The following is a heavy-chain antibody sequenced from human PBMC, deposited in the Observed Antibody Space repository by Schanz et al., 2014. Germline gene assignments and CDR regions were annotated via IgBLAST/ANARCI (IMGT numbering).Heavy chain of an antibody. CDR2: ISTAGDT. V-gene: IGHV3-13*04. CDR3: ARGTDWTLHC. D-gene: IGHD1-1*01. Sequence: EGQLAESGGGLVQPGGSLRLSCAVSGFSIRNHDMHWVRQATGAGLEWVSGISTAGDTFYLDSVKGRFTVSRDSGQNSLNLQMNSLRAGDTAVYYWARGTDWTLHCWGQGALVTVSS. J-gene: IGHJ4*02. CDR1: GFSIRNHD.